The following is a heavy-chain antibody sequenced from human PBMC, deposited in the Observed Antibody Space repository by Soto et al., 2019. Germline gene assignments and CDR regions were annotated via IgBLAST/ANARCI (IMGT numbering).Heavy chain of an antibody. J-gene: IGHJ4*02. CDR3: ARSRNYYGSGSYGVDY. Sequence: QVPLVQSGAEVKKPGASVKVSCKASGYTFTSYAISWVRQAPGQGLEWMGGIIPIFGTANYAQKFQGRVTITADESTSTAYMELSSLRSEDTAVYYCARSRNYYGSGSYGVDYWGQGTLVTVSS. CDR1: GYTFTSYA. V-gene: IGHV1-69*13. CDR2: IIPIFGTA. D-gene: IGHD3-10*01.